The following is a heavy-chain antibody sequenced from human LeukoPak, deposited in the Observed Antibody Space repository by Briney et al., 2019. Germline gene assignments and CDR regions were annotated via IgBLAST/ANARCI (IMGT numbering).Heavy chain of an antibody. CDR1: GFTVIAND. Sequence: GGSLRLSCAASGFTVIANDMTWVRQAPGKGLEWVSVLYSDGNTKYADSVQGRFTISRDNSKNTLYLEMNSLSPDDTAVYYCARGVEPLAANTLAYWGQGTLVIVSS. CDR2: LYSDGNT. D-gene: IGHD1-14*01. CDR3: ARGVEPLAANTLAY. J-gene: IGHJ4*02. V-gene: IGHV3-53*01.